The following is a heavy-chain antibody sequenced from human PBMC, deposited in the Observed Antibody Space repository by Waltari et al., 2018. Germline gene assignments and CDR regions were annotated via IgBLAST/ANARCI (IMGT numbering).Heavy chain of an antibody. V-gene: IGHV1-58*01. Sequence: QMQLVQSGPEVKKPGTSVKVSCKASGFTFTSSAVQWVRQARGQRLEWIGGIVVGSGNTNYAQKFQERVTITRDMSTSTAYMELSSLRSEDTAVYYCAADQSVRELGFDPWGQGTLVTVSS. CDR2: IVVGSGNT. J-gene: IGHJ5*02. D-gene: IGHD1-26*01. CDR1: GFTFTSSA. CDR3: AADQSVRELGFDP.